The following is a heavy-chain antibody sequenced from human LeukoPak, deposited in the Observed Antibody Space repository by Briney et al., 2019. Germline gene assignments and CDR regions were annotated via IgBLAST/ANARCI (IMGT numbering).Heavy chain of an antibody. CDR2: ISSSGSTI. CDR1: GFTFSSYE. CDR3: ARDIYGSGPPVGDTIDY. J-gene: IGHJ4*02. D-gene: IGHD3-10*01. V-gene: IGHV3-48*03. Sequence: QPGGSLRLSCAASGFTFSSYEMNWVRQAPGKGLEWVSYISSSGSTIYYADSVKGRFTISRDNAKNSLYLQVNSLRAEDTAVYYCARDIYGSGPPVGDTIDYWGQGTLVTVSS.